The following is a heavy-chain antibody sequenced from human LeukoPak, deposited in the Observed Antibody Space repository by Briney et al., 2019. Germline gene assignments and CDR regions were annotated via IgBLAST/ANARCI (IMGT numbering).Heavy chain of an antibody. V-gene: IGHV1-69*13. D-gene: IGHD3-3*01. Sequence: SVTASCMASGGTFSSYAISWVRQAPGQGLEWMGGIIPIFGTANYAQKFQGRVTITADESTSTAYMELSSLRSEDTAVYYCAQSVDFWSGYYTPFDYWGQGTLVTVSS. CDR2: IIPIFGTA. CDR3: AQSVDFWSGYYTPFDY. CDR1: GGTFSSYA. J-gene: IGHJ4*02.